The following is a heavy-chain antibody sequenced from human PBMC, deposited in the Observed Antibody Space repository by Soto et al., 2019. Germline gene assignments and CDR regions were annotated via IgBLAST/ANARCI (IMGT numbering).Heavy chain of an antibody. V-gene: IGHV3-23*01. CDR2: ISGSGGNT. CDR1: GFTFSTYA. D-gene: IGHD6-6*01. Sequence: EVQLLESGGGLVQPGGSLRLSCAASGFTFSTYAMSWVRQAPGKGLEWVSHISGSGGNTYSADSVKGRFTISRDNSKNTLYLQMNSLRAEDTALYYCAKAPRPYSSSSIDYWGQGTLVTVSS. J-gene: IGHJ4*02. CDR3: AKAPRPYSSSSIDY.